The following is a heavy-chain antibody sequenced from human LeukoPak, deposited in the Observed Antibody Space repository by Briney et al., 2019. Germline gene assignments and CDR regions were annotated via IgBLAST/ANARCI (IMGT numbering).Heavy chain of an antibody. CDR1: GGSVRNNKLY. CDR2: LDYTGTV. CDR3: ARHERESSSWYSFDY. J-gene: IGHJ4*02. V-gene: IGHV4-39*01. Sequence: PSEPLSLTCTVSGGSVRNNKLYWGWIRRPPGKGLDWLGSLDYTGTVNYNPSLKSRVNISIHTSRNSFSLNLKSVTAADTAVYYCARHERESSSWYSFDYWGQGTLVTVSS. D-gene: IGHD6-13*01.